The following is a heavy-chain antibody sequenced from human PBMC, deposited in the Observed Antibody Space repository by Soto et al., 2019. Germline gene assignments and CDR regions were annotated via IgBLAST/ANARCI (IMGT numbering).Heavy chain of an antibody. D-gene: IGHD2-2*01. Sequence: GGSLRLSCAAPGFTFSGSAMHWVRQASGKGLEWVGRIRSKANSYATAYAASVKGRFTIYRDDSKNTAYLQMNSLKTEDTAVYYCTRQSSYCSSTSCWLDYWGQGTLVTVSS. CDR2: IRSKANSYAT. V-gene: IGHV3-73*01. J-gene: IGHJ4*02. CDR1: GFTFSGSA. CDR3: TRQSSYCSSTSCWLDY.